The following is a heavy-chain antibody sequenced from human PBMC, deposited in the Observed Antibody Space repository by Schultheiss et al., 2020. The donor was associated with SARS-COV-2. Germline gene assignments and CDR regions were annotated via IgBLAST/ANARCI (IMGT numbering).Heavy chain of an antibody. CDR3: ARSRNYYDRLRDYYFDS. J-gene: IGHJ4*02. Sequence: SQTLSLTCTVSGVSITSDNYYWAWIRQAPGKGLQWIGSVHHGGSAKYSPSIKSRVTISVDSSQNQFSLKLSSVTVADTAVYYCARSRNYYDRLRDYYFDSWGQGTLVTVSS. V-gene: IGHV4-39*01. CDR1: GVSITSDNYY. CDR2: VHHGGSA. D-gene: IGHD3-22*01.